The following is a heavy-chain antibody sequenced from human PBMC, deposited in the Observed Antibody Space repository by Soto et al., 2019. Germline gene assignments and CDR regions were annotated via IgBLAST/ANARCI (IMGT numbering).Heavy chain of an antibody. CDR3: ARVGISTVVVDY. D-gene: IGHD3-22*01. CDR2: ISSSSSYT. V-gene: IGHV3-11*05. J-gene: IGHJ4*02. Sequence: QVQLVESGGGLVKPGGSLRLSCAASGFTFSDYYMSWIRQAPGKGLEWVSYISSSSSYTNYADSVKGRFTISRDNAKNSLYLQMNSLRAEDTAVYYCARVGISTVVVDYWGQGTLVTVSS. CDR1: GFTFSDYY.